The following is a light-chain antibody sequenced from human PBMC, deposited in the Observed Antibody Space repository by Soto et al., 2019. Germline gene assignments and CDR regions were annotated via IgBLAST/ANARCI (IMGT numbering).Light chain of an antibody. J-gene: IGLJ3*02. V-gene: IGLV1-40*01. Sequence: QSVLTQPPSVSGAPGQRVTISCTGSSSNIGAGYDVHWYQQLPRTAPQPLLLGYNNRPSGVPDRFSGSKAGTSASLAITGLEAEYEAEYYCQSYDRSLGAWGFGGGTKVTVL. CDR2: GYN. CDR1: SSNIGAGYD. CDR3: QSYDRSLGAWG.